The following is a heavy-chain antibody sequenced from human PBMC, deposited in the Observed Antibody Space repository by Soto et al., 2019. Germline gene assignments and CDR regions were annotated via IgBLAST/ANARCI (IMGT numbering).Heavy chain of an antibody. CDR2: IIPIFGTA. CDR3: VRIAVAESYYYYGMDV. V-gene: IGHV1-69*13. CDR1: GGTFSSYA. J-gene: IGHJ6*02. D-gene: IGHD6-19*01. Sequence: SVKVSCKASGGTFSSYAISWVRQAPGQGLEWMGGIIPIFGTANYAQKFQGRVTITADESTSTAYMELSSLRSEDTAVYYCVRIAVAESYYYYGMDVWGQGTTVTVSS.